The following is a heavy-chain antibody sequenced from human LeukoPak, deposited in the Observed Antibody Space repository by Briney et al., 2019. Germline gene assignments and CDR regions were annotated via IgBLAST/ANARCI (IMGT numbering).Heavy chain of an antibody. D-gene: IGHD3-3*01. Sequence: SGPTLVNPTQTLTLTCTFSGFSLSTSGMRVSWIRQPPGKALEWLALIDWDDDKFYSTSLKTRLTISKDTSKNQMVLTMTNMDPVDTDTYYCARISNDFWSADEAWFDPWGQGTLVTVSS. CDR2: IDWDDDK. V-gene: IGHV2-70*04. CDR1: GFSLSTSGMR. J-gene: IGHJ5*02. CDR3: ARISNDFWSADEAWFDP.